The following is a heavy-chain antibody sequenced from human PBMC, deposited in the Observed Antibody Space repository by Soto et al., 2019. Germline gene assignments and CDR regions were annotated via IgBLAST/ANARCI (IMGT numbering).Heavy chain of an antibody. CDR1: GGSISSGGYY. CDR3: ARDQVAHFEGNYYHDGMDV. D-gene: IGHD2-15*01. V-gene: IGHV4-31*03. J-gene: IGHJ6*02. CDR2: IYYSGST. Sequence: QVQLQESGPGLVKPSQTLSLTCTVSGGSISSGGYYWSWIRQHPGKVLAWMGYIYYSGSTYYNPSLKSRVTISFDTSKNQSSLKLGSVTAADTAVYYCARDQVAHFEGNYYHDGMDVWGQGTTVTGSS.